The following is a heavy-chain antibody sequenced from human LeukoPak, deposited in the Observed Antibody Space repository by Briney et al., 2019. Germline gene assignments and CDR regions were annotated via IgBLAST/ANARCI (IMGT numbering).Heavy chain of an antibody. CDR2: ISPGGGTT. V-gene: IGHV3-23*01. Sequence: GGSLRLSCAVSGFTFSNEAMGWVRQLRGGGLEWVSTISPGGGTTYYAESMKGRFTISRDNAKNSLYLQMNSLRAEDTAVYYCARDSDYSNLWGQGTLVTVSS. J-gene: IGHJ4*02. CDR1: GFTFSNEA. CDR3: ARDSDYSNL. D-gene: IGHD4-11*01.